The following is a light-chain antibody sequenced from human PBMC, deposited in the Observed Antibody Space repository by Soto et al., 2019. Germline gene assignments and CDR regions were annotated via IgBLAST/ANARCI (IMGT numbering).Light chain of an antibody. Sequence: EFVLTHSPGTLSLSPGERATLSCRASQTVRNNYLAWYQQKPGQAPRLVIYAASTRATGIPARFSGSGSGTDFTLTISSLEPEDFAVYYCQQRSNWPRATFGGGTKVDIK. J-gene: IGKJ4*01. CDR1: QTVRNNY. CDR2: AAS. V-gene: IGKV3-11*01. CDR3: QQRSNWPRAT.